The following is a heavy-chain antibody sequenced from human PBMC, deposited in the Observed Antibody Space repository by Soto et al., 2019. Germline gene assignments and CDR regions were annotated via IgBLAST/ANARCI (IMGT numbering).Heavy chain of an antibody. CDR2: IYSDGST. CDR1: GFTVSSNY. CDR3: ARGSQRTYFYY. J-gene: IGHJ4*02. Sequence: GGSLRLSCAASGFTVSSNYMNWVRQAPGKGLEWVSVIYSDGSTYYADSVKGRFTISRDNSKNTLYLQMNSLRAEDTAVYYCARGSQRTYFYYWGQGTLVTVSS. V-gene: IGHV3-53*01.